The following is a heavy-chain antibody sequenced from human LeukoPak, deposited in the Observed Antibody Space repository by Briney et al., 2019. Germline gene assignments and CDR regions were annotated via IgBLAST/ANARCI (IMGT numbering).Heavy chain of an antibody. V-gene: IGHV3-53*01. J-gene: IGHJ6*04. CDR3: AREGLTMVRGADV. Sequence: GGSLRLSCAASGFTFSSNYMSWVRQAPGKGLEWVSVIYSGGSTYYSDSVTRRFTISRDNSKKTVYLQMSSLRAEDTAVYYCAREGLTMVRGADVWGKGTTVTVSS. D-gene: IGHD3-10*01. CDR1: GFTFSSNY. CDR2: IYSGGST.